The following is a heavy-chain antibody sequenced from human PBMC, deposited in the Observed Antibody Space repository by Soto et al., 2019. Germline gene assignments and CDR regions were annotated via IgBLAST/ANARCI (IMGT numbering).Heavy chain of an antibody. Sequence: GGSLRLSCAASGFTFSSYWMSWVRQAPGKGLEWVANIKQGGSEKYYVDFVKGQFTISRDKAKNSLYLQMNSLRAEDTAVYYCALVGAELDAFDIWGQGTMVTVSS. CDR1: GFTFSSYW. V-gene: IGHV3-7*05. CDR2: IKQGGSEK. CDR3: ALVGAELDAFDI. J-gene: IGHJ3*02. D-gene: IGHD1-26*01.